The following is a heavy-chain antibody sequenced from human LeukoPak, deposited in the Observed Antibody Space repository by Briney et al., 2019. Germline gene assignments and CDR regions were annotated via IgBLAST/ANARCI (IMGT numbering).Heavy chain of an antibody. CDR1: GYTFTSYG. V-gene: IGHV1-18*03. CDR2: ISAYNGNT. CDR3: ARDPLSVVFDY. J-gene: IGHJ4*02. D-gene: IGHD4-23*01. Sequence: VSVKVSCKASGYTFTSYGISWVRQAPGQGLEWMGWISAYNGNTNYAQKLQGRVTMTTDTSTSTAYMELRSLRSDDMAVYYCARDPLSVVFDYWGQGTLVTVSS.